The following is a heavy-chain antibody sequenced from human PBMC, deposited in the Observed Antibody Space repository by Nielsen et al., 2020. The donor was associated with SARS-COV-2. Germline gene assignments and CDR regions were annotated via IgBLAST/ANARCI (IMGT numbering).Heavy chain of an antibody. CDR1: GFTFSSYA. D-gene: IGHD2-21*02. J-gene: IGHJ6*03. V-gene: IGHV3-23*01. CDR3: ARGREAYCGGDCHYMDV. CDR2: ISGSGGST. Sequence: GGSLRLSCAASGFTFSSYAMSWVRQAPGKGLEWVSAISGSGGSTYYADSVKGRFTISRDNSKNTLYLQMNSLRAEDTAVYYCARGREAYCGGDCHYMDVWGKGTTVTVSS.